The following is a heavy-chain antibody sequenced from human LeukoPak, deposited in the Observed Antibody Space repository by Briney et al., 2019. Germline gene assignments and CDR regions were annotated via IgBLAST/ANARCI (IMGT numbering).Heavy chain of an antibody. V-gene: IGHV1-3*01. Sequence: ASVKVSCKASGYTFTSYGISWVRQAPGQRLEWMGWINAGNGNTKYSQKFQGRVTITRDTSASTAYMELSSLRSEDTAIYYCARPHGGDYLGYWGQGTLVTVSS. CDR3: ARPHGGDYLGY. CDR2: INAGNGNT. D-gene: IGHD3-10*01. J-gene: IGHJ4*02. CDR1: GYTFTSYG.